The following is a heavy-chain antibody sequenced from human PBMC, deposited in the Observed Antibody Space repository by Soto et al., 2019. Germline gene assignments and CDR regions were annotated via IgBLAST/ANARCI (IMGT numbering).Heavy chain of an antibody. Sequence: GSLRLSCAASGXTFSTYAMSWVRQAPGKGLEWVSDISGSGGSTYYADSVKGRFTISRDNSITTLYLQMNSMRTEDPAVYYCAHPRGYGVFDAYDFWGQGAMAPVSS. CDR1: GXTFSTYA. J-gene: IGHJ3*01. D-gene: IGHD4-17*01. CDR3: AHPRGYGVFDAYDF. V-gene: IGHV3-23*01. CDR2: ISGSGGST.